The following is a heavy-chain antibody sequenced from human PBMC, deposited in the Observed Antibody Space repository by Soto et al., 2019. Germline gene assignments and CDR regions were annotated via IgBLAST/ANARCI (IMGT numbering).Heavy chain of an antibody. V-gene: IGHV4-39*01. Sequence: SETLSLTCTVSGGSISSSSYYWGWIRQPPGKGLVWIGSIYYSGSTYYNPSLKSRVTISVDTSKNQFSLKLSSVTAADTAVYYCASRFDYDFWSGYYYYGMDVWGQGTTVTVSS. J-gene: IGHJ6*02. CDR3: ASRFDYDFWSGYYYYGMDV. CDR2: IYYSGST. D-gene: IGHD3-3*01. CDR1: GGSISSSSYY.